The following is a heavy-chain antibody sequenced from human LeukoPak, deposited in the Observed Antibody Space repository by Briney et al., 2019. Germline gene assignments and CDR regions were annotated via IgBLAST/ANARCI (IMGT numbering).Heavy chain of an antibody. CDR2: IYASGST. J-gene: IGHJ4*02. CDR3: ARDNGDYGGFDY. CDR1: GGSISSSY. V-gene: IGHV4-4*07. D-gene: IGHD4-17*01. Sequence: SETLSPTCSVSGGSISSSYWSWIRQPAGKGLEWIGRIYASGSTNYNPSLKSRVTRSVDTSKNQFSMNLAPVTAADMAVYYCARDNGDYGGFDYWGQEALVTVSS.